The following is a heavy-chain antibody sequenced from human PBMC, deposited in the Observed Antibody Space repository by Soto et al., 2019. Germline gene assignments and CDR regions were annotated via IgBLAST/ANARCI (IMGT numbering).Heavy chain of an antibody. D-gene: IGHD3-10*01. CDR3: ARGGGSH. Sequence: EVQLVESGGGLVQPGGSLRLSCAASGFTVSGDYMNWVRQAPGQGLECVSVIYTGGNTYYADSVQGRFSISRDNSKNTVSLQMNDLRPEDTAVYYCARGGGSHWGQGILDSVSS. J-gene: IGHJ4*02. CDR1: GFTVSGDY. CDR2: IYTGGNT. V-gene: IGHV3-66*01.